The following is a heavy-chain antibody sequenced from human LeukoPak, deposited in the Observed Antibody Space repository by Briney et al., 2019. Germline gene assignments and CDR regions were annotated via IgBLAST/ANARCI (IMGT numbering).Heavy chain of an antibody. CDR2: LWSGGTT. Sequence: GGSLRLSCAASGFTVSTNYMSWVRQAPGKGLEWVSVLWSGGTTNYADSVKGRFTISRDNSKNTLYLQMNSLRAEDTAVYLCANLGTLRDGDYWGQGTLVTVSS. D-gene: IGHD2-15*01. J-gene: IGHJ4*02. CDR1: GFTVSTNY. CDR3: ANLGTLRDGDY. V-gene: IGHV3-66*01.